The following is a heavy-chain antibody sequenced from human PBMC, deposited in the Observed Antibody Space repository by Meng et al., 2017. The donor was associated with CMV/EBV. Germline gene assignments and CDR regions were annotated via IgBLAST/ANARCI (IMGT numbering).Heavy chain of an antibody. V-gene: IGHV3-7*01. Sequence: GEPLQISCAASGFSFSRYWMAWVRKAPGQGLEWVDNIRQDGSEAYYVDSVKGRFTIFRDNTKNSLFLQMDSLSAEDTAIDYCVREPSTFSWSEHLQHWGQGTLVTVSS. CDR2: IRQDGSEA. D-gene: IGHD2-2*01. CDR3: VREPSTFSWSEHLQH. CDR1: GFSFSRYW. J-gene: IGHJ1*01.